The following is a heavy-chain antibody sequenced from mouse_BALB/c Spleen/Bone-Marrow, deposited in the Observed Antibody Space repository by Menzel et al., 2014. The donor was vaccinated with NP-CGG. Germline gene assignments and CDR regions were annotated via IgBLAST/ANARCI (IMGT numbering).Heavy chain of an antibody. CDR2: INPYNGDT. Sequence: VQLQQPGPELVKPGASVKISCKASGYSFTGYFMNWVKQSHGKSLEWIGRINPYNGDTLYNQKFKGKATLTVDKSSSTAHMELLSLTSEDSAVYYCGGQDGYYGGFAYWGQGTLVTVSA. CDR1: GYSFTGYF. J-gene: IGHJ3*01. CDR3: GGQDGYYGGFAY. D-gene: IGHD2-3*01. V-gene: IGHV1-37*01.